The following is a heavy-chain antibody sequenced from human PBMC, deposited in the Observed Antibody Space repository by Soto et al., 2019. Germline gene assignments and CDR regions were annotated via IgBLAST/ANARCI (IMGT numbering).Heavy chain of an antibody. CDR3: AREKNCSSTSYYTYYYYYGMDV. Sequence: QVQLVQSGAEVKKPGSSVKVSCKASGGTFSSYAISWVRQAPGQGLEWVGGIIPIFGTANYAQKFQGRVTITADESTSTAYMELSSLRSADTAVYYCAREKNCSSTSYYTYYYYYGMDVWGQGTTVTVSS. V-gene: IGHV1-69*01. CDR2: IIPIFGTA. CDR1: GGTFSSYA. D-gene: IGHD2-2*02. J-gene: IGHJ6*02.